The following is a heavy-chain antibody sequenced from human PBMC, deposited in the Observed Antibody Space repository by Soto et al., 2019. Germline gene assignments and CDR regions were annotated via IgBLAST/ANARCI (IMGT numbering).Heavy chain of an antibody. CDR1: GDSMNNYF. V-gene: IGHV4-59*07. Sequence: PSDTPYIASTVSGDSMNNYFGSWIRQTPGKGLEYIGFMHSRGCADYNSSLKSRVTISVDTSNNRFSLRLSSVAVADTAVYYCARSGLTFGGVVWGQGILVTVSS. CDR2: MHSRGCA. J-gene: IGHJ4*02. CDR3: ARSGLTFGGVV. D-gene: IGHD3-16*01.